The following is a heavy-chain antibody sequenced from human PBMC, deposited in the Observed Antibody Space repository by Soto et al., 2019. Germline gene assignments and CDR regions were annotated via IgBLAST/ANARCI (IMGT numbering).Heavy chain of an antibody. CDR3: ARVGIVLVPAAIMGEPDGYYYGMDV. D-gene: IGHD2-2*01. Sequence: QVQLVQSGAEVKKPGSSVKVSCKASGGTFISYAISWVRQAPGQGLEWMGGIIPIFGTANYAQKFQGRVTITADESTSTAYMELSSLRSEDTAVYYCARVGIVLVPAAIMGEPDGYYYGMDVWGQGTTVTVSS. CDR2: IIPIFGTA. CDR1: GGTFISYA. V-gene: IGHV1-69*12. J-gene: IGHJ6*02.